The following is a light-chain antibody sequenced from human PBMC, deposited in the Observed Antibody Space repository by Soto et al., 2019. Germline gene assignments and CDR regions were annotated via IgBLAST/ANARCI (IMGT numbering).Light chain of an antibody. J-gene: IGKJ4*01. CDR3: QQYGSSPS. CDR2: GAS. CDR1: QSVRSSY. V-gene: IGKV3-20*01. Sequence: IVLTQSPGTLCLSPGERVTLSCRASQSVRSSYLAWYQQKPGQAPSLLIYGASNRATGIADRFSGSGSGTDFTLTISRLEPEDFAVYYCQQYGSSPSFGGGTKVEIK.